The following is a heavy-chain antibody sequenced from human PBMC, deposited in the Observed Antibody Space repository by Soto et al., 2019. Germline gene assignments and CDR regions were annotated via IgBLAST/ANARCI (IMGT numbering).Heavy chain of an antibody. V-gene: IGHV1-8*01. Sequence: QVQLVQSGAEVKKPGASVKVSCKASGYTFTSYDINWVRQATGQGLEWMGWMNPNSGNTGYAQKFQGRVTMTRNTTISGAYMELSSLRSEDTAVYYCTRGVLEVDIVATPRGYYYYMDVWGKGTTVTVSS. D-gene: IGHD5-12*01. CDR1: GYTFTSYD. J-gene: IGHJ6*03. CDR2: MNPNSGNT. CDR3: TRGVLEVDIVATPRGYYYYMDV.